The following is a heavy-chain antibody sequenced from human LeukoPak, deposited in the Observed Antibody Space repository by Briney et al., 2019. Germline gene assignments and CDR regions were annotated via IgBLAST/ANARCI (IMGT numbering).Heavy chain of an antibody. D-gene: IGHD1-26*01. CDR1: GGSISSGDYY. CDR3: ARDLGATYAFDI. J-gene: IGHJ3*02. Sequence: NPSQTLSLTCTVSGGSISSGDYYWSWIRQPPGKGLEWIGYIYYSGSTYYNPSLKSRVTISVDTSKNQFSLKLSSVTAADTAVYYCARDLGATYAFDIWGQGTVVTVSS. V-gene: IGHV4-30-4*08. CDR2: IYYSGST.